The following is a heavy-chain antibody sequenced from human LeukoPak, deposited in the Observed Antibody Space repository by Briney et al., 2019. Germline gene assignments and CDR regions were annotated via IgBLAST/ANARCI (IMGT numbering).Heavy chain of an antibody. Sequence: PSETLSLTCTVSGGSISSSSYYWGWIRQPPGKGLEWIGSIYYSGSTYYNPSLKSRVTISVDTSKNQFSLKLSSVTAADTAVYYCARDRGDSSGYYPLGFDYWGQGTLVTVSS. D-gene: IGHD3-22*01. CDR2: IYYSGST. CDR3: ARDRGDSSGYYPLGFDY. V-gene: IGHV4-39*07. J-gene: IGHJ4*02. CDR1: GGSISSSSYY.